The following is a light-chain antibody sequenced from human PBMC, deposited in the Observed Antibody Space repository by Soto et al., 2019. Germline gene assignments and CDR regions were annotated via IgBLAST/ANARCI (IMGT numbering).Light chain of an antibody. CDR2: GAY. J-gene: IGKJ1*01. CDR1: QSVSSSY. CDR3: KHYGSSSWT. Sequence: EIVLTQSPGTLSLSPGERATLSCRASQSVSSSYLAWYQQKPGQAPRLLIYGAYSRATGIQVRFSGSGSGTDFTLSIRRLEPEDFAVYYCKHYGSSSWTFGQGTKVDIK. V-gene: IGKV3-20*01.